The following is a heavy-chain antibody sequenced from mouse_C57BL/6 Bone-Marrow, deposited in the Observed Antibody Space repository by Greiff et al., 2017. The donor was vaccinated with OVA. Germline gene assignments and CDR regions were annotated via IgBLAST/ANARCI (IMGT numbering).Heavy chain of an antibody. CDR1: GYAFSSSW. D-gene: IGHD2-3*01. V-gene: IGHV1-82*01. CDR3: ARHEDGYYASYFDY. Sequence: QVQLKESGPELVKPGASVKISCKASGYAFSSSWMNWVKQRPGKGLEWIGRFYPGDGDTNYNGKFKGKATLTADKSSSTAYMQLSSLTSEYSAVYFCARHEDGYYASYFDYWGQGTTLTVSS. J-gene: IGHJ2*01. CDR2: FYPGDGDT.